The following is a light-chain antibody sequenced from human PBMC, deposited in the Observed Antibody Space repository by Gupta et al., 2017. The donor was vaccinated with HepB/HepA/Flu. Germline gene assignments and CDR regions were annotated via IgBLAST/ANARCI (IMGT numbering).Light chain of an antibody. J-gene: IGKJ4*01. Sequence: EIVMTQSPATLSVSPGERATLSCRASQSVSSNLAWYQQKPGQAPRLLIYGASTRATGIPARFSGSGSGTEFTLTISSLQSEDFAVEYCQQYNNWPLTFGGGTKVEIK. CDR3: QQYNNWPLT. V-gene: IGKV3-15*01. CDR1: QSVSSN. CDR2: GAS.